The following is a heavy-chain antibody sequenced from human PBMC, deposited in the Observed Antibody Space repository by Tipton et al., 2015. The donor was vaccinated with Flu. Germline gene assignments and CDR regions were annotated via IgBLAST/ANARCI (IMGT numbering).Heavy chain of an antibody. Sequence: TLSLTCAVYGGSFSDWHWTWIRQSPGKGLEWIGEIDHSGTTRYNPSLTSRLAISVDTSKNQFSLKLSSVTAADTAVYYCARYPESNYHWFGPWGQGALVTVSS. D-gene: IGHD4-11*01. V-gene: IGHV4-34*10. CDR1: GGSFSDWH. CDR3: ARYPESNYHWFGP. J-gene: IGHJ5*02. CDR2: IDHSGTT.